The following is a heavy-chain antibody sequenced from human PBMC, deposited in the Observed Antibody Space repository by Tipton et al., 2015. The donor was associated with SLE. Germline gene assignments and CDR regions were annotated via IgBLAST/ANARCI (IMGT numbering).Heavy chain of an antibody. J-gene: IGHJ4*02. CDR1: GFTFSNDW. D-gene: IGHD5-24*01. Sequence: SLRLSCAASGFTFSNDWMTWVRQAPGRGLEWVANIKKDGSEEDYVDSVKGRFTISRDNAKNSLYLQMNSLKTEDTAVYFCARGDANSGDYWGQGTLVTVSS. CDR3: ARGDANSGDY. V-gene: IGHV3-7*04. CDR2: IKKDGSEE.